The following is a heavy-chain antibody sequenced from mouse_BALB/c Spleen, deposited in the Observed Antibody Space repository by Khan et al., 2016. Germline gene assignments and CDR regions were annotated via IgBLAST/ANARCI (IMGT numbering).Heavy chain of an antibody. J-gene: IGHJ3*01. V-gene: IGHV2-6-7*01. CDR1: GFSLTGYG. CDR3: SMDDDGLAY. CDR2: IWGDGRT. Sequence: QVQLKESGPGLVAPSQSLSITCTVSGFSLTGYGVNWVRQPPGKGLEWLGKIWGDGRTDYNSALKSRVSISQDNSKSQVFLKMNSLQTDDTANYYCSMDDDGLAYWGQGTLVIVSA. D-gene: IGHD2-4*01.